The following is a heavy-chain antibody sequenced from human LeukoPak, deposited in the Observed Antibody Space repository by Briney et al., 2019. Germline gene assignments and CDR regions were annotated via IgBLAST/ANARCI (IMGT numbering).Heavy chain of an antibody. CDR3: ARLYRVNYYYYYMDV. J-gene: IGHJ6*03. Sequence: ASVKVSCKASGGTFSSYAISWVRQAPGQGLEWVGGIIPIFGTANYAQKFQGRVTITADESTSTAYMELSSLRSEDTAVYYCARLYRVNYYYYYMDVWGKGTTVTVSS. CDR2: IIPIFGTA. D-gene: IGHD1-26*01. V-gene: IGHV1-69*13. CDR1: GGTFSSYA.